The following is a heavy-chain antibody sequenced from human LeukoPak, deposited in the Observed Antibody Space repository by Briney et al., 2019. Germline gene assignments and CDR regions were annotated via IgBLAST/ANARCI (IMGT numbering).Heavy chain of an antibody. CDR3: AKGIIAVAGYYFDY. CDR2: ISGSGGST. D-gene: IGHD6-19*01. J-gene: IGHJ4*02. Sequence: GGSLRLSCAASGFTFSSYAMSWVRQAPGKGLEWVSAISGSGGSTYYADSVKGRFTISRDNSKNTLYLQMNSLRAGDTAVHYCAKGIIAVAGYYFDYWGQGTLVTVSS. V-gene: IGHV3-23*01. CDR1: GFTFSSYA.